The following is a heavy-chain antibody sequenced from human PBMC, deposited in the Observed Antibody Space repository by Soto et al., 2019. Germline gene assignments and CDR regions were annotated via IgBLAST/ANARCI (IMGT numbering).Heavy chain of an antibody. CDR1: GYTFTGYY. Sequence: SVKVSCKASGYTFTGYYMHWVRQAPGQGLEWMGWINPNSGGTNYAQKFQGWVTMTRDTSISTAYMELSRLRSDDTAVYYCARAARRIVVVPAASINWFDPWGQGTLVTVSS. J-gene: IGHJ5*02. CDR2: INPNSGGT. D-gene: IGHD2-2*01. CDR3: ARAARRIVVVPAASINWFDP. V-gene: IGHV1-2*04.